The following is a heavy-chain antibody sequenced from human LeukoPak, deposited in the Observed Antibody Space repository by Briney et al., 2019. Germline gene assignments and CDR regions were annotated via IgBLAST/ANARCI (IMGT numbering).Heavy chain of an antibody. CDR1: GYTSTDYY. CDR2: VDPEDGET. V-gene: IGHV1-69-2*01. J-gene: IGHJ4*02. D-gene: IGHD2-2*01. Sequence: ASVKVSCKVSGYTSTDYYMHWVQQAPGKGLEWMGLVDPEDGETIYAEKFQGRVTITADTSTDTAYMELSSLRSEDTAVYYCAANLGYCSSTSCNDFDYWGQGTLVTVSS. CDR3: AANLGYCSSTSCNDFDY.